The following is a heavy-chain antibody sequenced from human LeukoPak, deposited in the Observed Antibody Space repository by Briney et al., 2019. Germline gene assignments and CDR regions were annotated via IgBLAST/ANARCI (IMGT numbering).Heavy chain of an antibody. CDR3: AKARTSWAGYFDY. CDR1: GFTFNMYA. D-gene: IGHD2-15*01. Sequence: GGSLRLSCAASGFTFNMYALSWVRQTPGKGLEWVSTITTRGGNIYYADSVKGRFTISRDNSHDTLYLQMNSLRAEDTAIYYCAKARTSWAGYFDYWGQGTLVTVS. CDR2: ITTRGGNI. J-gene: IGHJ4*02. V-gene: IGHV3-23*01.